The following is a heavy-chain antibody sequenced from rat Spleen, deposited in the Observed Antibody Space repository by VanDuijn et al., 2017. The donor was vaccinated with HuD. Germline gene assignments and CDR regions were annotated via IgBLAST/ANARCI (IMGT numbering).Heavy chain of an antibody. CDR3: VRQMYTKDYSYWYFDF. V-gene: IGHV5-29*01. Sequence: EVQLVESGGGLVQPGRSLKISCTGSGFTFIGYGMAWVRQAPSRWLEWVATIGNEGSRTYYRDCVEGRFTISRNNAKSILYLQMDSLRSDDTASYYCVRQMYTKDYSYWYFDFWGPGTMVTVSS. CDR1: GFTFIGYG. J-gene: IGHJ1*01. CDR2: IGNEGSRT. D-gene: IGHD1-6*01.